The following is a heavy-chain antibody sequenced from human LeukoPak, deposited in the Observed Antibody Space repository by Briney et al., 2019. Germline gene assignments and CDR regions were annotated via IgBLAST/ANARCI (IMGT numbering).Heavy chain of an antibody. J-gene: IGHJ5*02. D-gene: IGHD2-15*01. Sequence: GGSLRLSCAASGFTFSDYSMSWIRQAPGKGLEWISYISSSDNTMYYADSVKGRFTISRDNAKNSLYLQMNSMRADDTAVYYCARDHCSGGSCYSNWFDPWGQGTLVTVSS. CDR2: ISSSDNTM. CDR1: GFTFSDYS. V-gene: IGHV3-11*04. CDR3: ARDHCSGGSCYSNWFDP.